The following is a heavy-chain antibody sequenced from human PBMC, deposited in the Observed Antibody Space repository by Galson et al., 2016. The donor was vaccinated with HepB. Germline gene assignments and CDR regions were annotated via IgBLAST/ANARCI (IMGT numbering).Heavy chain of an antibody. CDR3: SRSITGTRHSPDKYYFDF. J-gene: IGHJ4*02. CDR1: GFTFSSYW. Sequence: SLRLSCAVSGFTFSSYWMRWVRQGRGKGLEWVAIIKQDGSEKYYVDSVKGRFTISRDNAKKSLYLQMNSLKTEDTAVYYCSRSITGTRHSPDKYYFDFWGQGTLVTVSS. CDR2: IKQDGSEK. D-gene: IGHD1-7*01. V-gene: IGHV3-7*03.